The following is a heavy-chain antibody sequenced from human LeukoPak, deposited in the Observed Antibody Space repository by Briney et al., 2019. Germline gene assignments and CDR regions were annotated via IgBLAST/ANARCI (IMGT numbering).Heavy chain of an antibody. Sequence: GGSLRLSCAASGFTFSSYSMNWVRQAPGKGLEWVSSISSSSTYIYYADSVKGRFTISRDNAGNSLYLQMYSLRAEDTAVYSCARARWEYGNSPGAFDIWGQGTMVTVSS. CDR1: GFTFSSYS. J-gene: IGHJ3*02. CDR3: ARARWEYGNSPGAFDI. D-gene: IGHD4-23*01. CDR2: ISSSSTYI. V-gene: IGHV3-21*01.